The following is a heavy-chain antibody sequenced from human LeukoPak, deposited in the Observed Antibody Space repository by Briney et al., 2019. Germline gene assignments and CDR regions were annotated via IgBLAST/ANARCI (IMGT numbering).Heavy chain of an antibody. J-gene: IGHJ6*02. Sequence: SETLSLTCTVSGGSISSYYWSWIRQPPGKGLEWIGDIYYSGSTNYNPSLKSRVTISVDTSKNQFSLKLSSVTAADTAVYYCARDTVTLGGMDVWGQGTTVTVSS. V-gene: IGHV4-59*01. D-gene: IGHD4-11*01. CDR3: ARDTVTLGGMDV. CDR1: GGSISSYY. CDR2: IYYSGST.